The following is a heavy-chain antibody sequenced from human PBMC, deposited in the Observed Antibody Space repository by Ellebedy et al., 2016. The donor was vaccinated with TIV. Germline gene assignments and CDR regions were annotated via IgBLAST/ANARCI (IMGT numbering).Heavy chain of an antibody. J-gene: IGHJ4*02. CDR1: GYSFISYW. V-gene: IGHV5-51*01. CDR2: IYPGDSDT. D-gene: IGHD5-18*01. Sequence: GESLKISCKGSGYSFISYWSGWVRQVPGKGLEWVGIIYPGDSDTRYSPSFQGQVTIPANKSISTAHLQWCSLKASDTAMYYCARQDTAIDKFDYWGQGTLVTVSS. CDR3: ARQDTAIDKFDY.